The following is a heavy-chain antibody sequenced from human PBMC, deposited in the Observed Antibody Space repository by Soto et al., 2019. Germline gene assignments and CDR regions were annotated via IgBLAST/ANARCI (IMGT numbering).Heavy chain of an antibody. CDR3: ASSSSSSTYYFDY. CDR2: ISSSSSYI. D-gene: IGHD6-6*01. J-gene: IGHJ4*02. Sequence: PGGSLRLSXAASGFTFSSYSMNWVRQAPGKGLEWVSSISSSSSYIYYADSVKGRFTISRDNAKNSLYLQMNSLRAEDTAVYYCASSSSSSTYYFDYWGQGTLVTVS. V-gene: IGHV3-21*01. CDR1: GFTFSSYS.